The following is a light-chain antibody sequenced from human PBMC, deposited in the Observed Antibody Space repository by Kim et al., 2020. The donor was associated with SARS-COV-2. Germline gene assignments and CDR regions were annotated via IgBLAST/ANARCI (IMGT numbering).Light chain of an antibody. CDR3: QHYGSSPRT. V-gene: IGKV3-20*01. CDR2: GAS. CDR1: QSISGSS. J-gene: IGKJ2*01. Sequence: EIVLTQSPGTLSLSPGQRATLSCRASQSISGSSLAWYQQKPGHAARLLIYGASSRATGIPDRFSGSGSGTDITLTISRLEPEDFAVYYCQHYGSSPRTFGQGTKLEI.